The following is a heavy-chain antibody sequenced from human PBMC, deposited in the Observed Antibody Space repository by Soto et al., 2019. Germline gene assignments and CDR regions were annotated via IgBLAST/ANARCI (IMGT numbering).Heavy chain of an antibody. CDR1: GFTFSSYA. V-gene: IGHV3-30-3*01. J-gene: IGHJ3*02. Sequence: PGGSLRLSCAASGFTFSSYAMHWVRQAPGKGLEWVAVISYDGSNKYYADSVKGRFTISRDNSKNTLYLQMNSLRAEDTAVYYFSRADYYYDRSPGAFDIWGQGTMVTVSS. CDR2: ISYDGSNK. CDR3: SRADYYYDRSPGAFDI. D-gene: IGHD3-22*01.